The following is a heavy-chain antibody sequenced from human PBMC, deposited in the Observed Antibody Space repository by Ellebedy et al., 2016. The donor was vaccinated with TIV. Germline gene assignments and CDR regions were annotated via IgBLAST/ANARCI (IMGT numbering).Heavy chain of an antibody. J-gene: IGHJ4*02. CDR3: ATYGSGTYASFDY. D-gene: IGHD3-10*01. Sequence: ASVKVSCKASGYTFTSYHMHWVRQAPGQGLEWMGVIDPSVGSTTYAQKFQDRVTMTRDMSTSTVHMELSSLRSEDTAVYYCATYGSGTYASFDYWGQGTLVTVSS. CDR2: IDPSVGST. CDR1: GYTFTSYH. V-gene: IGHV1-46*01.